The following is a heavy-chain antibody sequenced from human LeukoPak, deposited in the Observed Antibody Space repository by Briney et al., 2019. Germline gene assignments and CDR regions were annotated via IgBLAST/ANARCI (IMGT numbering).Heavy chain of an antibody. CDR3: ARGLYDSSAYYFDC. CDR1: EFTFSSYR. J-gene: IGHJ4*02. CDR2: SRNKANTYTT. D-gene: IGHD3-22*01. Sequence: GGSLRLSCAASEFTFSSYRMDWVRQAPGKGLEWVGRSRNKANTYTTEYAASVKGRFIISRDDSKNSLYLQMNSLKTEDTAMYYCARGLYDSSAYYFDCWGQGTLVTVSS. V-gene: IGHV3-72*01.